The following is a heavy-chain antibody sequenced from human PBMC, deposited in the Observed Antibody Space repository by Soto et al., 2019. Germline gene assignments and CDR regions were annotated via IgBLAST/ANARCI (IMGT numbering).Heavy chain of an antibody. Sequence: HGESLKISCKGSGYSFTSYWIGWVRQMPGKGLEWMGIIYPGDSDTRYSPSFQGQVTISADKSISTAYLQWSSLKASDTAMYYCARHSKYYDILTGFYGMDVWGQGTTVTVSS. J-gene: IGHJ6*02. CDR3: ARHSKYYDILTGFYGMDV. D-gene: IGHD3-9*01. CDR1: GYSFTSYW. V-gene: IGHV5-51*01. CDR2: IYPGDSDT.